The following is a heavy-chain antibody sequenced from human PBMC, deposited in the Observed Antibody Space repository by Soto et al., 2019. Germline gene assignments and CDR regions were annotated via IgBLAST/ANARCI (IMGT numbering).Heavy chain of an antibody. V-gene: IGHV3-23*01. J-gene: IGHJ6*02. CDR3: ARVSLGATTITDFYYYGMDV. Sequence: EVQLLESGGGLVQPGGSLRLSCAASGFTFSSYAMTWVRQAPGKGLEWVSGISGSGGGTYYADSLKGRFTISRDNSKSTLYLQMSSLRAEDTAVYYCARVSLGATTITDFYYYGMDVWGQGTTVTVSS. D-gene: IGHD1-26*01. CDR2: ISGSGGGT. CDR1: GFTFSSYA.